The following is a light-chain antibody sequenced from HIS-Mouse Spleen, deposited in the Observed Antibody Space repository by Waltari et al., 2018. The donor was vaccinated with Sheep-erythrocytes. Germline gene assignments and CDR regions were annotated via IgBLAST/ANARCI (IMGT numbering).Light chain of an antibody. CDR3: CSYAGSYNHV. J-gene: IGLJ1*01. CDR1: SRDVGCYYY. CDR2: DVS. V-gene: IGLV2-8*01. Sequence: SALTQPPSASASPGHSVTISCTGTSRDVGCYYYVSWYQQHPGEAPQLLIYDVSKRPSGVPDRFSGSKSGNTASLTISGLQAEDEADYYCCSYAGSYNHVFATGTKVTVL.